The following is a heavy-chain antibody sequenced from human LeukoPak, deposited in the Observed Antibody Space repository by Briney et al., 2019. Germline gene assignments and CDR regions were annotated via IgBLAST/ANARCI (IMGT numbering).Heavy chain of an antibody. CDR2: IYYSGST. V-gene: IGHV4-39*01. D-gene: IGHD3-10*01. Sequence: SETLSLTCTVPGGSISSSSYYWGWIRQPPGKGLEWIGYIYYSGSTYYNPSLKSRVTMSVDTSKNQFSLKLSSVTATDTAVYYCARYGSGSYYSPFDYWGLGTLVTVSS. J-gene: IGHJ4*02. CDR1: GGSISSSSYY. CDR3: ARYGSGSYYSPFDY.